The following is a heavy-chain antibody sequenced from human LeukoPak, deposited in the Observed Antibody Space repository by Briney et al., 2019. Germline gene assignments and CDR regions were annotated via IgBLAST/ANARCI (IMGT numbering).Heavy chain of an antibody. Sequence: SETLSLTCAVYGGSFSGYYWSWIRQPPGKGLEWIGEINHSGSTNYNPSLKSRVTISVDTSKNQFSLKLSSVTAADMAVYYCARGSRYYYGSAIFDYWGQGTLVTVSS. CDR2: INHSGST. V-gene: IGHV4-34*01. J-gene: IGHJ4*02. CDR3: ARGSRYYYGSAIFDY. CDR1: GGSFSGYY. D-gene: IGHD3-10*01.